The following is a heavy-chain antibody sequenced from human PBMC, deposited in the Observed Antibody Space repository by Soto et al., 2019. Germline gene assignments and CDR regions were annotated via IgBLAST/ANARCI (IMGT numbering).Heavy chain of an antibody. Sequence: QVPLQESGPGLVKPSQTLSLTCTVSGGSINGGRYYWNWIRQHPGKGLEWIGYIYESGTIDYNPYLKSRVIISEDTSKNQFSLCLISVTAAETAVYYCARDRGFGMDAWGQGTMVIVSS. V-gene: IGHV4-31*03. J-gene: IGHJ6*02. CDR3: ARDRGFGMDA. CDR2: IYESGTI. CDR1: GGSINGGRYY.